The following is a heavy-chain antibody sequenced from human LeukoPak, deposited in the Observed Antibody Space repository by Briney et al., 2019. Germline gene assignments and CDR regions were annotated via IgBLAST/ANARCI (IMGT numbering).Heavy chain of an antibody. CDR3: AGNPKSSARPLLFDY. CDR2: INPNSGGT. J-gene: IGHJ4*02. Sequence: ASVKVSCKASGYTFTGYYMHWVRQAPGQGLEWLAWINPNSGGTNYAQKFQGRVTMTRDTSISTAYMELSRLRSDDTAVYYCAGNPKSSARPLLFDYGGQGTLVSVSS. D-gene: IGHD6-6*01. CDR1: GYTFTGYY. V-gene: IGHV1-2*02.